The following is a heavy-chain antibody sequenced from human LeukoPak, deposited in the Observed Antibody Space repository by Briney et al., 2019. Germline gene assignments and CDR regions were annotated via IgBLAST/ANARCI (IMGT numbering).Heavy chain of an antibody. CDR3: AKPSGSGVDY. V-gene: IGHV3-30*02. CDR2: IRSDGYHT. J-gene: IGHJ4*02. D-gene: IGHD1-26*01. Sequence: PGGSLRLSCGASGFIFDTYDMHWVRQAPGKGLEWVAFIRSDGYHTYYADSVKGRFTLTRGNSKNTLYLQMNSLRLEDMAVYYCAKPSGSGVDYWGRGTRVTVSS. CDR1: GFIFDTYD.